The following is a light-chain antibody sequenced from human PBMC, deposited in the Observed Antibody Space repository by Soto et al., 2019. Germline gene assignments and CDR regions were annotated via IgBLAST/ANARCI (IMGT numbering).Light chain of an antibody. V-gene: IGKV4-1*01. CDR3: QQYYSIPHT. CDR1: QSVLYSSNNDNY. J-gene: IGKJ2*01. Sequence: DVVMTQSPDSLAVSLGERATINCKSSQSVLYSSNNDNYLAWYQQKPGQPPKLLISWASTRYSGVPDRFIGSGSGTDFTLTISSLQAEDVAVYYCQQYYSIPHTFGRGTQLEIQ. CDR2: WAS.